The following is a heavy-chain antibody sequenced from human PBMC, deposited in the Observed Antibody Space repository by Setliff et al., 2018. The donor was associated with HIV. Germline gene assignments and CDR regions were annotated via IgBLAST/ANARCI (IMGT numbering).Heavy chain of an antibody. Sequence: ASVKVSCKASGYSFTRNFVHWVRQAPGQRLEWMGWINAGNGNTKYSQTFQGRVTISADKGTNTVYIHLSSLRSEDAAVYFCARHGGPTTDTTGYYFDQWGQGTVVTVSS. CDR1: GYSFTRNF. V-gene: IGHV1-3*01. D-gene: IGHD4-4*01. CDR2: INAGNGNT. J-gene: IGHJ4*02. CDR3: ARHGGPTTDTTGYYFDQ.